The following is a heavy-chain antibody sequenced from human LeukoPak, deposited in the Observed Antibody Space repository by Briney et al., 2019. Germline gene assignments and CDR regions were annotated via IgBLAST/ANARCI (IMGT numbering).Heavy chain of an antibody. Sequence: GGSLRLSCVASRFTLSSYWMNWVRQAPGKGLVWVARTNHDGSYTDYADSVKGRFIISRDNAKNTLFLQMNSLRAEDTAIYYCARGVNDFWTGYYDYWGQGTLVTVSS. CDR2: TNHDGSYT. V-gene: IGHV3-74*01. CDR1: RFTLSSYW. J-gene: IGHJ4*02. CDR3: ARGVNDFWTGYYDY. D-gene: IGHD3/OR15-3a*01.